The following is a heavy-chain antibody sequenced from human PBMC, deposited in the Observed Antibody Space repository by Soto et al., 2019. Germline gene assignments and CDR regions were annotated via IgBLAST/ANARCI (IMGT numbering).Heavy chain of an antibody. J-gene: IGHJ5*01. CDR3: STRAYDTNGYYRFDP. D-gene: IGHD3-22*01. CDR2: INHSGRV. CDR1: GGSFSGHS. Sequence: SETLSLTCAVYGGSFSGHSWTWIRQSPGKGLEWIGDINHSGRVNYSPSLKSRVTISLDTSKNQFSPTLRAVTAADTAMYYCSTRAYDTNGYYRFDPWGQGTLVTVSS. V-gene: IGHV4-34*01.